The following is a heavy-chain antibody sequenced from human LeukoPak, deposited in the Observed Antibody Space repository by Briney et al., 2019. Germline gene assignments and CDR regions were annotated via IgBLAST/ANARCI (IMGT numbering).Heavy chain of an antibody. J-gene: IGHJ4*02. Sequence: SETLSLTCAVSGYSISSGYYWGWIRQPPGKGLEWIGSIYHSGSTYYNPSLKSRVTISVDTSKNQFSLKLTSVTAADTAVYYCMITSGYWGQGTLVTVSS. CDR2: IYHSGST. D-gene: IGHD3-16*01. CDR3: MITSGY. CDR1: GYSISSGYY. V-gene: IGHV4-38-2*01.